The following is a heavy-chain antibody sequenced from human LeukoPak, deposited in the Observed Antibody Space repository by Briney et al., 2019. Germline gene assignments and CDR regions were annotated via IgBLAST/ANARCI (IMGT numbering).Heavy chain of an antibody. J-gene: IGHJ4*02. CDR1: GYTFTSYF. V-gene: IGHV1-46*01. CDR2: INPSGGST. CDR3: ATNTRISGHQVGDFDY. Sequence: GASVKVSCKASGYTFTSYFMHWVRQAPGQGLERMGIINPSGGSTRYTQKFQGRVIMTRDTSTSTVYMELSSLRSEDTAVYYCATNTRISGHQVGDFDYWGQGTLVTVSS. D-gene: IGHD1-20*01.